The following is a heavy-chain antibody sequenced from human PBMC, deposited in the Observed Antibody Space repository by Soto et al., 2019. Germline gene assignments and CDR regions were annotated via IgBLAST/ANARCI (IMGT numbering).Heavy chain of an antibody. CDR1: GLIFSDVW. V-gene: IGHV3-15*01. CDR2: IKTKPDDGTI. J-gene: IGHJ4*02. Sequence: GGSLRLSCAASGLIFSDVWMAWVRQAPGKGLEWVGRIKTKPDDGTIDYAAPVRGRFTISRDDSKNTLYLQMTSLTPDDTGVYYCTTSNLGVDFWGPGTLVTVSS. CDR3: TTSNLGVDF. D-gene: IGHD1-1*01.